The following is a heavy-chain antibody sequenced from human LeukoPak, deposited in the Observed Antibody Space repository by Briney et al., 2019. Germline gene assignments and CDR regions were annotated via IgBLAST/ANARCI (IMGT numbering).Heavy chain of an antibody. J-gene: IGHJ4*02. CDR3: ARVNYYGSGSYYPYYFDY. CDR2: IYYSGST. D-gene: IGHD3-10*01. CDR1: GGSISTYY. V-gene: IGHV4-59*08. Sequence: PSETLSLTCSVSGGSISTYYWSWIRQPPGKGLEWIGYIYYSGSTNYNPSLKSRVTISVDTSKNQFSLKLSSVTAADTAVYYCARVNYYGSGSYYPYYFDYWGQGTLVTVSS.